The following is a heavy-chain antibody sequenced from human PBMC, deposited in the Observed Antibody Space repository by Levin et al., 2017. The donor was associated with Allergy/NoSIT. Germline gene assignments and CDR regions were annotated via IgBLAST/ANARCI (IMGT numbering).Heavy chain of an antibody. D-gene: IGHD2-15*01. V-gene: IGHV3-48*02. CDR2: ISSGSSTK. CDR3: ARDVVEWNLHYFDY. J-gene: IGHJ4*02. CDR1: GFTLSQYS. Sequence: GGSLRLSCAASGFTLSQYSMNWVRQAPGKGLEWVSYISSGSSTKYYADSVKGRFTISRDNAQNSLYLQMDSLRDEDTAVYYCARDVVEWNLHYFDYWGQGTLVTASS.